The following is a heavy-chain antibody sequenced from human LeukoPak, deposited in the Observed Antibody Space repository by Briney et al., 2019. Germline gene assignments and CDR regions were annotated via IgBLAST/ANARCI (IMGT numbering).Heavy chain of an antibody. J-gene: IGHJ4*02. Sequence: SETLSLTCTVSGASINSDTYYWGWIRQPPGKGLEWIGTHSHSGSAYYNPSLKSRVTISVDKSKNQFSLKLSSVTAADTAVYYCAKVVGIAVAGVDYWGQGTLVTVSS. D-gene: IGHD6-19*01. CDR2: HSHSGSA. V-gene: IGHV4-39*07. CDR1: GASINSDTYY. CDR3: AKVVGIAVAGVDY.